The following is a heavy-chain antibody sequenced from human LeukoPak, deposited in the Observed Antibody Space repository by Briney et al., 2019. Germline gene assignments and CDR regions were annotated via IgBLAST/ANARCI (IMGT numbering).Heavy chain of an antibody. J-gene: IGHJ5*02. CDR1: GGSISSGGYY. D-gene: IGHD3-22*01. CDR2: IYYSGCT. CDR3: ARWGSNLNTYYYDSSGPNWFDP. V-gene: IGHV4-31*03. Sequence: SQTLSLTCTVSGGSISSGGYYWSWIRQHPGKGLEWIGYIYYSGCTYYNPSLKSRVTISVDTSKNQFSLKLGSVTAADTAVYYCARWGSNLNTYYYDSSGPNWFDPWGQGTLVTVSS.